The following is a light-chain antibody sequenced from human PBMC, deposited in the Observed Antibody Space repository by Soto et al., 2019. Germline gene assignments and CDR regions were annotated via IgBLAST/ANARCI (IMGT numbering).Light chain of an antibody. V-gene: IGKV3-20*01. CDR1: QTVRNNY. Sequence: EIVLSQYTGNLSWSPGERATLSCSASQTVRNNYLAWYQQKPGQAPRLLIYDASSRATGIPDRFSGGVSGTDFTLTISGLQSEDFAVYYCQQYNNWPPLTFGRGTKVDIK. J-gene: IGKJ4*01. CDR2: DAS. CDR3: QQYNNWPPLT.